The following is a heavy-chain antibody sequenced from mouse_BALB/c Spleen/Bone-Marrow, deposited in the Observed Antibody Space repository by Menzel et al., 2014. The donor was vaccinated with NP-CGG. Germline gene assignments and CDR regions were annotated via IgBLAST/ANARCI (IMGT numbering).Heavy chain of an antibody. D-gene: IGHD1-1*01. CDR3: ARAPLLRYHYAMDY. Sequence: VHLVESGPGLVAPPQSLSITCTVSGFSLTSYGVHWVRQPPGKGLEWLGVIWAGGSTNYNSALMSRLSISKDNSKSQVFLKMNSLQTDDTAMYYCARAPLLRYHYAMDYWGQGTSVTVSS. V-gene: IGHV2-9*02. CDR1: GFSLTSYG. J-gene: IGHJ4*01. CDR2: IWAGGST.